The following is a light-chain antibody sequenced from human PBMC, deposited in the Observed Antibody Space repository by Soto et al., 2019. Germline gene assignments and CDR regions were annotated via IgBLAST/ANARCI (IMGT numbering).Light chain of an antibody. Sequence: EVVMTQSPTLSVSPGEGATLSCRASQRISNNLAWYQQQPAQAPRLLIYAASTRATGIPARFSSSGSGTEVTLTMSSLLAEDFAVYYCQQYNAWRLTFGQGTRLEI. CDR2: AAS. J-gene: IGKJ5*01. CDR3: QQYNAWRLT. CDR1: QRISNN. V-gene: IGKV3-15*01.